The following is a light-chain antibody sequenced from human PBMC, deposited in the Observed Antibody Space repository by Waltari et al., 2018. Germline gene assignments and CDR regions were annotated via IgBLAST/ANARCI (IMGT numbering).Light chain of an antibody. Sequence: EIVLTQSPATLSLSPGERATLSCRASQSVSRYLAWYQQKPGQDPRLLIYDASNRATGIPARFSGSGSGTDFTLTISSLEPEDFAVYYCQQRSNWPPVTFGGGTKVEIK. V-gene: IGKV3-11*01. CDR1: QSVSRY. J-gene: IGKJ4*01. CDR2: DAS. CDR3: QQRSNWPPVT.